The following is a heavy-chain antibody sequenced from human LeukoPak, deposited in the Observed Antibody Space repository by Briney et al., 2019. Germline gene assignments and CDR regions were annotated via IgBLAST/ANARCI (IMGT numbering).Heavy chain of an antibody. CDR1: GGSISSYY. J-gene: IGHJ4*02. CDR2: IYYSGST. Sequence: SETLSLTCTVSGGSISSYYWSWIRQPPGKGLEWIGYIYYSGSTNYNPSLKSRVTISVDTSKNQFSLKLSSVTAADTAAYYCARAGGYLPLYYFDYWGQGTLVTVSS. D-gene: IGHD3-16*01. CDR3: ARAGGYLPLYYFDY. V-gene: IGHV4-59*01.